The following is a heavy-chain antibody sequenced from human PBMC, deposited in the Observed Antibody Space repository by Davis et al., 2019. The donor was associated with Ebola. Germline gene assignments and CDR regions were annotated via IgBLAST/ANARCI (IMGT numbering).Heavy chain of an antibody. Sequence: GESLKISCAASGFTFSSYGMHWVRQAPGKGLEWVAVISYDGSNKYYADSVKGRFTISRDNSKNTLYLQMNSLRAEDTAVYYCAKGHYQPTAGYYYGMDVWGQGTTVTVS. CDR2: ISYDGSNK. CDR1: GFTFSSYG. D-gene: IGHD2-2*01. CDR3: AKGHYQPTAGYYYGMDV. V-gene: IGHV3-30*18. J-gene: IGHJ6*02.